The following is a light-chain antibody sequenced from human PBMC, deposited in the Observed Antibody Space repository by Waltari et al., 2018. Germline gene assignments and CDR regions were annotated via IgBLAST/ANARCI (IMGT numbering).Light chain of an antibody. CDR3: QQSCSSPLT. CDR1: QSISRC. Sequence: DIQMTQSPSSLSASVGDRVTITCRTSQSISRCFNWYQQKPGKAPKLLIYSASSLQSGVPSRFSGSRTGTDFTLSISSLQPEDFATYYCQQSCSSPLTFGGGTKVEVK. J-gene: IGKJ4*01. V-gene: IGKV1-39*01. CDR2: SAS.